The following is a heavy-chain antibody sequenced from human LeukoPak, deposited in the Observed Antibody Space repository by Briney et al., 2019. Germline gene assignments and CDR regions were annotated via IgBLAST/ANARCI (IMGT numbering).Heavy chain of an antibody. J-gene: IGHJ4*02. D-gene: IGHD6-19*01. V-gene: IGHV1-69*06. CDR3: ARGRYSSGWYGGY. Sequence: SVKVSCKASGGTFSSYAISWARQAPGQGLEWMGGIIPIFGTANYAQKFQGRVTITADKSTSTAYMELSSLRSEDTAVYYCARGRYSSGWYGGYWGQGTLVTVSS. CDR1: GGTFSSYA. CDR2: IIPIFGTA.